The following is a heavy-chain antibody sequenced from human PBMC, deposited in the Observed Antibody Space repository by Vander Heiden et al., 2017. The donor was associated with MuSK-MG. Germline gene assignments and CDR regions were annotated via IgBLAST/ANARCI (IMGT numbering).Heavy chain of an antibody. D-gene: IGHD3-22*01. CDR1: GFTFSSSG. CDR3: ARGTTMIVVVPAGLDY. J-gene: IGHJ4*02. Sequence: QVQPVESGGGVVQPGRSLRLSCAASGFTFSSSGLHWVRQAPGKGLEWVAVIWYDENNKYYADSVKGRLTISRDNSKNTLYLQMNSLRAEDTAVYYCARGTTMIVVVPAGLDYWGQGTLVTVSS. V-gene: IGHV3-33*01. CDR2: IWYDENNK.